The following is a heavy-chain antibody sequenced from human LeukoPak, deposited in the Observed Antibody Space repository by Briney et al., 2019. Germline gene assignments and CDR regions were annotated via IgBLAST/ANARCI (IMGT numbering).Heavy chain of an antibody. Sequence: GGSLRLSCAASGFTFSSYGMHWVRQAPGKGLEWVAVIWYDGSNKYYADSVKGRFTISGDNSKNTLYLQMNSLRAEDTAVYYCARGGGGSSGWTSGDFDYWGQGTLVTVSS. CDR3: ARGGGGSSGWTSGDFDY. CDR2: IWYDGSNK. CDR1: GFTFSSYG. J-gene: IGHJ4*02. D-gene: IGHD6-19*01. V-gene: IGHV3-33*01.